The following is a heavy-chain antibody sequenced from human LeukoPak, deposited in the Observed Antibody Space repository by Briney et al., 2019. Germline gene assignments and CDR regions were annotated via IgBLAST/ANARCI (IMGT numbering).Heavy chain of an antibody. CDR1: GFTFSSYW. V-gene: IGHV3-7*01. J-gene: IGHJ4*02. CDR3: ASSGQTYSSSSRYRSGGSCLDY. D-gene: IGHD2-15*01. CDR2: IKQDGSEK. Sequence: GGSLRLSCAASGFTFSSYWMSWVRQAPGKGLEWVANIKQDGSEKYYVDSVKGRFTISRDNAKNSLYLQMNSLRAEDTAVYYCASSGQTYSSSSRYRSGGSCLDYWGQGTLVTVSS.